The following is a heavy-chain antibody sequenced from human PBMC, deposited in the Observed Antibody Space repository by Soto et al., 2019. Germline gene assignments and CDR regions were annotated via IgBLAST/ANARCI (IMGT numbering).Heavy chain of an antibody. D-gene: IGHD2-2*01. CDR1: GYNFINHW. V-gene: IGHV5-51*01. CDR3: ARPTYCSSTPCTPFDY. Sequence: GESLKISCKGSGYNFINHWIAWVRQMPGKGLEWMGIVYPDDSDTRYSPSFQGQVTISADKSNSTANLQWSSLEASDTAMSYCARPTYCSSTPCTPFDYWGQGTLVTVSS. CDR2: VYPDDSDT. J-gene: IGHJ4*02.